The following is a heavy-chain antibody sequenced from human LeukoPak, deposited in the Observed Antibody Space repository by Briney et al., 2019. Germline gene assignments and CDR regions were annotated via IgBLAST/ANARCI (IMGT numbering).Heavy chain of an antibody. J-gene: IGHJ1*01. CDR2: ISGSGGRT. D-gene: IGHD1-26*01. CDR3: PNTSASYRITW. Sequence: GGSLRLSCAAAGVTFINNAMSWVRQAPGQGVEWVSTISGSGGRTASADSVKGRRTLSRDNSKNTLNLQMNSLRPKDTGLYDCPNTSASYRITWWSERTLLTVS. V-gene: IGHV3-23*01. CDR1: GVTFINNA.